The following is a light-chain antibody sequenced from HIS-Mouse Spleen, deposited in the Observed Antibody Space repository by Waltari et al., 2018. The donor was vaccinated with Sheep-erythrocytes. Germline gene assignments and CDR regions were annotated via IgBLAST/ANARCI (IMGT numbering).Light chain of an antibody. CDR2: EGS. Sequence: QSALTQPAPVSGSPGQSITISCTGTSRDVGSYNLVSWYQQHPGKAPKLMIYEGSTRPSGVSNRFSGSKSGNTASLTISGLQAEDEADYYCCSYAGSSTWVFGGGTKLTVL. CDR3: CSYAGSSTWV. CDR1: SRDVGSYNL. V-gene: IGLV2-23*01. J-gene: IGLJ3*02.